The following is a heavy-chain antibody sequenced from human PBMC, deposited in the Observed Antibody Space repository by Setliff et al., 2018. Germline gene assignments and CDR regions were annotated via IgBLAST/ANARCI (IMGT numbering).Heavy chain of an antibody. CDR1: GGSIRDYY. V-gene: IGHV4-59*01. CDR3: AAVGIATGGGWFDP. CDR2: IYYRGST. D-gene: IGHD2-21*01. Sequence: PSETLSLTCTVSGGSIRDYYWNWIRQSPGKGLEWIGYIYYRGSTNYNSSLKSRVTISIDMSTNQFSLKLTSATAADTAIYFCAAVGIATGGGWFDPWGQGTLVTV. J-gene: IGHJ5*02.